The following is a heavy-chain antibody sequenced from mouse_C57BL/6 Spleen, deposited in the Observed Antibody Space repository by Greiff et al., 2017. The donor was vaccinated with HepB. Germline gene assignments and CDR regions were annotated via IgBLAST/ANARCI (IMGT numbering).Heavy chain of an antibody. D-gene: IGHD2-4*01. V-gene: IGHV1-7*01. CDR2: INPSGGYT. CDR3: APGAYDYDAWYAMDD. Sequence: VQGVESGAELAKPGASVKLSCKASGYTFTSYWMHWVKQRPGQGLEWIGYINPSGGYTKYNQKFKDKATLTADKSSSTAYMQLSSLTYEDSAVYYCAPGAYDYDAWYAMDDWGQGTSVTVSS. J-gene: IGHJ4*01. CDR1: GYTFTSYW.